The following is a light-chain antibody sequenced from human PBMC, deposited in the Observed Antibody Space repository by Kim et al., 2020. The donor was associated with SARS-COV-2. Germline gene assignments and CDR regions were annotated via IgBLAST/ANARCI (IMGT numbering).Light chain of an antibody. CDR2: GAS. Sequence: EIVLTQSPGTLSLSPGERATLSCRASQSVSSSYLAWYQQKPGQAPRVLIYGASSRATGIPDRFSGSGSGTDFTLTISRLEPEDFAVYYCQQYGSSRSTFGEGPRWISN. J-gene: IGKJ4*01. CDR3: QQYGSSRST. CDR1: QSVSSSY. V-gene: IGKV3-20*01.